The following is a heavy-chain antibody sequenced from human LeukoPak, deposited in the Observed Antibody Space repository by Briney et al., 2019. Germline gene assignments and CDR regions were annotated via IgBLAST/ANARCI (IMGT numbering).Heavy chain of an antibody. Sequence: SETLSLTCAVYGGSFSGDYWSWIRQPPGKGLEWIGEINHSGSTNYNPSLKSRVTISVDTSKNQFSLRLSSVTAADTAVYYCARRYCTNGVCNFDYWGQGTLVTVSS. V-gene: IGHV4-34*01. D-gene: IGHD2-8*01. CDR3: ARRYCTNGVCNFDY. J-gene: IGHJ4*02. CDR1: GGSFSGDY. CDR2: INHSGST.